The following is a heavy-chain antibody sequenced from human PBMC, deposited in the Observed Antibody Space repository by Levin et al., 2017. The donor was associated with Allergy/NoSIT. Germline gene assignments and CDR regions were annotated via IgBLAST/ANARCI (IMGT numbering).Heavy chain of an antibody. CDR1: GFTFSSYA. D-gene: IGHD6-19*01. CDR2: ISGSGGST. J-gene: IGHJ4*02. V-gene: IGHV3-23*01. CDR3: AKGGEWSGWSYYFDY. Sequence: PGGSLRLSCAASGFTFSSYAMSWVRQAPGKGLEWVSAISGSGGSTYYADSVKGRFTISRDNSKNTLYLQMNSLRAEDTAVYYCAKGGEWSGWSYYFDYWGQGALVTVSS.